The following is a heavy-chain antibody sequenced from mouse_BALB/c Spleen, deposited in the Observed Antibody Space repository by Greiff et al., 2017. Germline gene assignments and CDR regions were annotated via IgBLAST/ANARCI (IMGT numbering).Heavy chain of an antibody. V-gene: IGHV1-20*01. CDR1: GYSFTGYF. CDR2: INPYNGDT. CDR3: KGHGMAY. Sequence: EVKLMESGPELVNPGASVKISCKASGYSFTGYFMNWVKQSHGKSLEWIGRINPYNGDTFYNQKFKGKAKLTAVTSTSTAYMELSSLTNEDSAVYYCKGHGMAYWGQGTLVTVSA. J-gene: IGHJ3*01. D-gene: IGHD3-1*01.